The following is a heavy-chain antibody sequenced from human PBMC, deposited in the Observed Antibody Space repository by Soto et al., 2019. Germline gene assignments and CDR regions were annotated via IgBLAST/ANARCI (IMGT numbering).Heavy chain of an antibody. Sequence: PGESLKISCXGSGYIFTSNWIAWVRQMPGKGLEWMGIIFPGDSDTTYSPSFQGQVTISADKSISTTYLQWSGLKASDTAMYYCARQDSRGYAYWGQGTVVTVSS. D-gene: IGHD6-19*01. CDR2: IFPGDSDT. J-gene: IGHJ4*02. CDR3: ARQDSRGYAY. CDR1: GYIFTSNW. V-gene: IGHV5-51*01.